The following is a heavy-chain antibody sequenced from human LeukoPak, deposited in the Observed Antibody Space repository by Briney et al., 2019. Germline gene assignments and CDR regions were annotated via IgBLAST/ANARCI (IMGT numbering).Heavy chain of an antibody. CDR3: ARGGNVLMVYARTRSPKIYFDC. J-gene: IGHJ4*02. Sequence: NSSETLSLTCTVSGGSISSSSYYWGWIRQPPGKGLEWIGEINHSGSTNYNPSLKSRVTISVDTSKNQFSLKLSSVTAADTAVYYCARGGNVLMVYARTRSPKIYFDCWGQRTLVTVSS. V-gene: IGHV4-39*07. CDR1: GGSISSSSYY. CDR2: INHSGST. D-gene: IGHD2-8*01.